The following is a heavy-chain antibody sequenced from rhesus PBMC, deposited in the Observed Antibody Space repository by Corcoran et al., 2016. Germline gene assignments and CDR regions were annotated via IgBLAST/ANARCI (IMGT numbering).Heavy chain of an antibody. CDR3: AREQYWSDYYEGYGLDS. J-gene: IGHJ6*01. D-gene: IGHD3-22*01. CDR2: ITYCWNP. CDR1: GYSISSCSY. Sequence: QVQLQESGPGLVKPSETLSLTCAVSGYSISSCSYWSWIRQPPGKGLELIGYITYCWNPSYSPSLKSRVTISRDTSKSQFSLKRSSVTAADTAVYYCAREQYWSDYYEGYGLDSWGQVVVVTVSS. V-gene: IGHV4-122*02.